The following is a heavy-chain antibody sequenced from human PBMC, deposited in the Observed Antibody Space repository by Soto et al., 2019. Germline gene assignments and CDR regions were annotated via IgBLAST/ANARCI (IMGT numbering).Heavy chain of an antibody. V-gene: IGHV3-21*01. CDR1: GFTFSSYS. CDR3: ARDGLGCYVDFDY. CDR2: ISSSSSYI. D-gene: IGHD2-15*01. Sequence: PGGSLRLSCAASGFTFSSYSMHWVRQAQGKGLEWVSYISSSSSYIYYADSVKGRFTISRDNAKNSLYLQMNSLRAEDTAVYYCARDGLGCYVDFDYWGQGTLVTVSS. J-gene: IGHJ4*02.